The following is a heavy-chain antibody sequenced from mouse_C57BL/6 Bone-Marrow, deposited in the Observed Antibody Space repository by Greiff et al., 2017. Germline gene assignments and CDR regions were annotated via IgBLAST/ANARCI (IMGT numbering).Heavy chain of an antibody. CDR3: ASNYVFAY. Sequence: QVQLQQSGAELAKPGASVKLSCKASGYSFTSYWMHWVKQRPGQVLEWIGYINPSSGFTKYNQKFKDKATLTSDKSSSSAYMQLSSLTYEDSAVYYCASNYVFAYWGQGTLVTVSA. CDR2: INPSSGFT. CDR1: GYSFTSYW. V-gene: IGHV1-7*01. J-gene: IGHJ3*01. D-gene: IGHD2-1*01.